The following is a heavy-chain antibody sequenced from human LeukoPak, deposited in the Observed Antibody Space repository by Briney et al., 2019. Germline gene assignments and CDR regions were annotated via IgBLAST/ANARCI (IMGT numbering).Heavy chain of an antibody. D-gene: IGHD2-2*01. V-gene: IGHV4-34*01. CDR3: ARGHRYCSSTSCLYFDY. Sequence: SETLSLTCAVYGGSLSGYYWSWIRQPPGKGLEWIGEINHSGSTNYNPSLKSRVTISVDTSKNQFSLKLSSVTAADTAVYYCARGHRYCSSTSCLYFDYWGQGTLVTVSS. CDR2: INHSGST. J-gene: IGHJ4*02. CDR1: GGSLSGYY.